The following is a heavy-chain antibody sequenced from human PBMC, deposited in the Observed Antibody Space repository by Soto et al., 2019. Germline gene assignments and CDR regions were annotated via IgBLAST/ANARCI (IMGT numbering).Heavy chain of an antibody. CDR2: ISGSGGST. J-gene: IGHJ4*02. D-gene: IGHD3-22*01. V-gene: IGHV3-23*01. CDR1: GFTFSSYA. CDR3: AKVPYYYDSSGYSAPFDY. Sequence: GGSLRLSCAASGFTFSSYAMSWVRQAPGKGLEWVSAISGSGGSTYYADSVKGRFTISRDNSKNTLYLQMNSLRAEDTAVYYCAKVPYYYDSSGYSAPFDYWGQGTLVTVSS.